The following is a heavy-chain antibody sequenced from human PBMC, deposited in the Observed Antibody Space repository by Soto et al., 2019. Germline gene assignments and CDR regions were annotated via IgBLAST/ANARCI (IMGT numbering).Heavy chain of an antibody. CDR3: ARSRDGYSFYFYYGMDG. Sequence: PGGPLRLSCPASGIIFSSYFMHWVLQAPGKGLEWLALILNDGSAEYYAASVKGRFTISRDNSKNTLYLQMNSLTAKDTAVYYCARSRDGYSFYFYYGMDGWGQGTTVTVSS. CDR2: ILNDGSAE. J-gene: IGHJ6*02. V-gene: IGHV3-33*05. CDR1: GIIFSSYF. D-gene: IGHD4-4*01.